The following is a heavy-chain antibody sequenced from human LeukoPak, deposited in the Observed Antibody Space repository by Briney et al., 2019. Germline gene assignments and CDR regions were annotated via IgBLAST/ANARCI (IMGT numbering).Heavy chain of an antibody. CDR1: GYTFTSYA. Sequence: ASVKVSCKASGYTFTSYAMNWVRQAPGQGLEWMGWINTNTGNPTYAQGFTGRFVFSLDTSVSTAYLQISSLKAEDTAVYYCARDRVLLWFGDHRGFDYWGQGTLVTVSS. CDR3: ARDRVLLWFGDHRGFDY. CDR2: INTNTGNP. V-gene: IGHV7-4-1*02. J-gene: IGHJ4*02. D-gene: IGHD3-10*01.